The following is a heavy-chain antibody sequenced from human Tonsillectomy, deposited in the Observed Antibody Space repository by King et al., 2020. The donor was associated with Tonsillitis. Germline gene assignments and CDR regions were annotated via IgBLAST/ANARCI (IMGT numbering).Heavy chain of an antibody. Sequence: QLQESGPGLVKPSETLSLTCTVSGGSITAYYWSWIRQPPGKGLEWIGYIHNSGSTNYNPSLKSRVTISADTSKNQFSLNLSSVTAADTAVYYCARHGAYFDYWGQGTLVTVSP. CDR1: GGSITAYY. CDR3: ARHGAYFDY. V-gene: IGHV4-59*08. D-gene: IGHD3-16*01. CDR2: IHNSGST. J-gene: IGHJ4*02.